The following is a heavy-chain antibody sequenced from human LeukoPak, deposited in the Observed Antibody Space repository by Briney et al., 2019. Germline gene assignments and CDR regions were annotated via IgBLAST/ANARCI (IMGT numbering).Heavy chain of an antibody. CDR3: ARATVTRWFDP. CDR2: IWYDGTNK. D-gene: IGHD4-17*01. J-gene: IGHJ5*02. V-gene: IGHV3-33*08. Sequence: GGSLRLSCAASGFTFNSYGMHWVRQAPGKGLEWVAVIWYDGTNKYYADSVKGRFTISRDNSKNTLYLQMNSLRAEDTAVYYCARATVTRWFDPWGQGTLVTVSS. CDR1: GFTFNSYG.